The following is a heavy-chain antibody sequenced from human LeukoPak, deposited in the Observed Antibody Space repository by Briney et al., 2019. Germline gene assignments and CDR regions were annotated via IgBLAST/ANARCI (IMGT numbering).Heavy chain of an antibody. CDR1: GGTFSSYA. Sequence: ASVKVSCKASGGTFSSYAISWVRQAPGQGLEWMGGIIPIFGTANYAQKFQGRVMITADESTSTAYMELSSLRSEDTAVYYCARDLGCSGGSCYSPSFWFDPWGQGTLVTVSS. J-gene: IGHJ5*02. CDR3: ARDLGCSGGSCYSPSFWFDP. D-gene: IGHD2-15*01. CDR2: IIPIFGTA. V-gene: IGHV1-69*01.